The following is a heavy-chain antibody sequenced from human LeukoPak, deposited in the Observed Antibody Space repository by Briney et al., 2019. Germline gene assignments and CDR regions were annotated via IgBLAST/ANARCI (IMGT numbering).Heavy chain of an antibody. J-gene: IGHJ4*02. D-gene: IGHD2-15*01. Sequence: GESLKISSKASGYSFTTYWIGWVRQMPGKGLEWMGIIYPGDSDTRYSPSSQGQVTISADKSISTAYLQWISLKASDTAMYYCARLGGGNGRLSYFDYWGQGTLVTVSS. CDR1: GYSFTTYW. V-gene: IGHV5-51*01. CDR3: ARLGGGNGRLSYFDY. CDR2: IYPGDSDT.